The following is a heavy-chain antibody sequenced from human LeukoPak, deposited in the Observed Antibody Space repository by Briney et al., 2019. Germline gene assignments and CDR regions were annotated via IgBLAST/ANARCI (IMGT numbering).Heavy chain of an antibody. V-gene: IGHV1-2*02. CDR3: ARDRDGDQSFDY. D-gene: IGHD4-17*01. CDR2: INPNSGGT. Sequence: ASVKVSCTASGYTFTGYYMHWVRQAPGQGLEWMGWINPNSGGTNYAQKFQGRVTMTRDTSISTAYMELSRLRSDDTAVYYCARDRDGDQSFDYWGQGTLVTVSS. J-gene: IGHJ4*02. CDR1: GYTFTGYY.